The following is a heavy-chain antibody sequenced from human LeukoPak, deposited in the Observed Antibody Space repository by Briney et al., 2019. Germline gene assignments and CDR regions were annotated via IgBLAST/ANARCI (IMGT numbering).Heavy chain of an antibody. CDR1: GFTVSSNY. D-gene: IGHD2-15*01. J-gene: IGHJ5*02. V-gene: IGHV3-53*01. CDR3: ARDDCSGGSCYLGFDP. Sequence: GGSLRLSCAASGFTVSSNYMSWVRQAPGKGLEWVSVIYSGGSTYYADSVKGRFTISRDNSKNTLYLQMNSLRAEDTAVYYCARDDCSGGSCYLGFDPWGQGTLVTVSS. CDR2: IYSGGST.